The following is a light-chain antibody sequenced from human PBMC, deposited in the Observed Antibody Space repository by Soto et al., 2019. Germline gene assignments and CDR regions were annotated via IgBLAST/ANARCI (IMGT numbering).Light chain of an antibody. CDR2: GAS. CDR1: QSVSSD. CDR3: QQYHDRPLT. J-gene: IGKJ4*01. V-gene: IGKV3-15*01. Sequence: EIVMTQSPATLPVSPGERATLSCRASQSVSSDLAWYQQKPGQAPRLLLYGASTRATGLPARFSGSGSGTEFTLTISSLQSEDFAVYYCQQYHDRPLTFGGGTKVDI.